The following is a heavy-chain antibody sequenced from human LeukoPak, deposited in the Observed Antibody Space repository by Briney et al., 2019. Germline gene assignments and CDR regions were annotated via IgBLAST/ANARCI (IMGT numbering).Heavy chain of an antibody. CDR1: GGSFSGYY. D-gene: IGHD3-22*01. J-gene: IGHJ4*02. CDR3: ARARTYYYDSSGYYWPHLRTYYLDY. Sequence: SETLSLTSAVYGGSFSGYYWSWIRQPPGKGLEWIGEINHSGSTNYNPSLKSRVTISVDTSKNQFSLKLSSVTAADTAVYYCARARTYYYDSSGYYWPHLRTYYLDYWGQGTLVTVSS. CDR2: INHSGST. V-gene: IGHV4-34*01.